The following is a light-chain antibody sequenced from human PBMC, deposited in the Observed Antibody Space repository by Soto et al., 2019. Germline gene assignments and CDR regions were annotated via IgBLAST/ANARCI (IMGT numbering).Light chain of an antibody. CDR2: DAT. CDR3: QQRSNWPPLT. J-gene: IGKJ4*01. Sequence: EIVLTQSPATLSLSPGERATLSCRASQSVSSDLAWYQQKPGQAPRLLTYDATNRATGIPARFSGSGSGTDFTLTISSLEPEDFAVYYCQQRSNWPPLTFGGGTKVEI. V-gene: IGKV3-11*01. CDR1: QSVSSD.